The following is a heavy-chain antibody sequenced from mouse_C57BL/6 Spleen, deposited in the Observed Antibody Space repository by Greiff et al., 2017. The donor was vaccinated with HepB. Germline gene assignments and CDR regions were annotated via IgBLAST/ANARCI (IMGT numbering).Heavy chain of an antibody. D-gene: IGHD4-1*01. J-gene: IGHJ2*01. Sequence: LQQSGAELVRPGASVTLSCKASGYTFTDYEMHWVKQTPVHGLEWIGAIDPETGGTAYNQKFKGKAILTADQSSSTAYMELRSLTSEDSAVYYCTRWGLGRGDYWGQGTTLTVSS. V-gene: IGHV1-15*01. CDR1: GYTFTDYE. CDR2: IDPETGGT. CDR3: TRWGLGRGDY.